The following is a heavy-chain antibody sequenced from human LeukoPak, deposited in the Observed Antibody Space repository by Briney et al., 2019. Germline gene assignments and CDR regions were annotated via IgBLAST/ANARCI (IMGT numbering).Heavy chain of an antibody. J-gene: IGHJ2*01. CDR1: GFTFSRSS. V-gene: IGHV3-21*01. CDR3: AGSDTIGYSPREWDSWYFDL. Sequence: PGGSLRLSCAASGFTFSRSSMNWVRQAPGTGLEWAASISSGSSYIYYADSVKGRFTISRDNAKISLYLQMNSLRPEYTAVYYCAGSDTIGYSPREWDSWYFDLWGRGTLVTVSS. CDR2: ISSGSSYI. D-gene: IGHD3-22*01.